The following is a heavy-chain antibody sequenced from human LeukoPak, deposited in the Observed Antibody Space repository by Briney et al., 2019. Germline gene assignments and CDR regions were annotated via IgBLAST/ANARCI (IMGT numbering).Heavy chain of an antibody. Sequence: GGSLRLSCAASGFTFSSYAMHWVRQAPGKGLEWVAVISYDGSNKYYADSVKGRFTISRDNSKNTLYLQMNSLRAEDTAVYYCARGRPYLDYWGQGTLVTVSS. V-gene: IGHV3-30*01. CDR1: GFTFSSYA. CDR2: ISYDGSNK. J-gene: IGHJ4*02. CDR3: ARGRPYLDY.